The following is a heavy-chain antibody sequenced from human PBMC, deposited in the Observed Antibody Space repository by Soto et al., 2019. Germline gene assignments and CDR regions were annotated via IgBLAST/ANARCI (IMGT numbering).Heavy chain of an antibody. Sequence: GGSLRLSCAASGFTFSSYGMHWVRQAPGKGLEWVAVISYDGSNKYYADSVKGRFTISRDNSKNTLYLQMNSLRAEDTAVYYCAKIVVVPAAERGGWFDPWGQGTLVTVSS. CDR3: AKIVVVPAAERGGWFDP. D-gene: IGHD2-2*01. V-gene: IGHV3-30*18. CDR2: ISYDGSNK. J-gene: IGHJ5*02. CDR1: GFTFSSYG.